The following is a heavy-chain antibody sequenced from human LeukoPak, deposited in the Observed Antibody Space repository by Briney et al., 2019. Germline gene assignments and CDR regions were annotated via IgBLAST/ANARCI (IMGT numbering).Heavy chain of an antibody. CDR2: ISSSGSTI. J-gene: IGHJ4*02. D-gene: IGHD6-19*01. CDR1: GFTFSSYE. CDR3: ARGSSGWYVPDY. Sequence: PGGSLRLSCAASGFTFSSYEMNWVRQAPGKGLEWVSYISSSGSTIYYADSVKGRFTISRDNAKNSLYLQMNSLRAEDTAVYYCARGSSGWYVPDYWGQGTLVTVSS. V-gene: IGHV3-48*03.